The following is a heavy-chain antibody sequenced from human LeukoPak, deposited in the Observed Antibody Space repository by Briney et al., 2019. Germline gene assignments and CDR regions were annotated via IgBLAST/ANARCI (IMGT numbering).Heavy chain of an antibody. D-gene: IGHD2-2*01. CDR3: SRGDRDLYCSSTSCYPVL. Sequence: GGSLRLSCVASGFTFSSYSMNCVRQAPGKGLEWVSSISSSSSYIYYADSVKGRFTISRDNAKNSLYLQMNSLRAEDTAVYYCSRGDRDLYCSSTSCYPVLGGQGTLVTVSS. V-gene: IGHV3-21*01. CDR1: GFTFSSYS. J-gene: IGHJ4*02. CDR2: ISSSSSYI.